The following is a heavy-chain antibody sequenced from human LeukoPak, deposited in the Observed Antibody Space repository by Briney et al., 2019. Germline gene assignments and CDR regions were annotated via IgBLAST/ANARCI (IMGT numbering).Heavy chain of an antibody. V-gene: IGHV3-21*01. J-gene: IGHJ6*03. CDR2: ISSSSSYI. D-gene: IGHD3/OR15-3a*01. CDR3: ARDPAPHWTYYYYYMDV. CDR1: GFTFSSYS. Sequence: GGSLRLSCAASGFTFSSYSMNWVRQAPGKGLEWVASISSSSSYIYYADSVKGRFTISRDNAKNSLYLQMNSLRAEDTAVYYCARDPAPHWTYYYYYMDVWGKGTTVTISS.